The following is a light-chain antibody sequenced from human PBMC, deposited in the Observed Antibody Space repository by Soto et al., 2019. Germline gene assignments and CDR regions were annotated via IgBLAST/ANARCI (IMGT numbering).Light chain of an antibody. J-gene: IGKJ1*01. Sequence: DIQMTQSPSSVSASVGDRVTITCRASQDISSWLAWYQQKPGKAPKIMIYAASSLQGGVPSRFSGSGSGTEFTLTISSLQPDDFATYYCQQCFWHWTFGQGTKVDIK. CDR2: AAS. CDR1: QDISSW. V-gene: IGKV1-12*01. CDR3: QQCFWHWT.